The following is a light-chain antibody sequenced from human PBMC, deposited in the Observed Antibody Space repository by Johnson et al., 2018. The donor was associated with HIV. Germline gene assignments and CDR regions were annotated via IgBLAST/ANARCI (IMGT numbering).Light chain of an antibody. CDR3: GTWDSSLSAGRV. Sequence: QSVLTQPPSVSAAPGQKVTISCSGSSSNIGNNYVSWYQQLPGTAPKLLIYDNNKRPSGIPDRFSGSKSGTSATLGITGLQTGDEADYYCGTWDSSLSAGRVFGTETKGTVL. CDR2: DNN. CDR1: SSNIGNNY. J-gene: IGLJ1*01. V-gene: IGLV1-51*01.